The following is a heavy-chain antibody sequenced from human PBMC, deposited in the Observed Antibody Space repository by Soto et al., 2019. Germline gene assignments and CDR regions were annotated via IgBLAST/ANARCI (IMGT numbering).Heavy chain of an antibody. J-gene: IGHJ4*02. D-gene: IGHD1-1*01. CDR1: GFTFSSFA. Sequence: TGGSLRLCCSASGFTFSSFAMSWVRQAPGKGLEWVSTINKSGGSTYYADSVKGRFTISRDNSKNMLFLQINGLRAEDTAVYYCAKDPPTTGTTFDYWGRGTLVTVSS. CDR3: AKDPPTTGTTFDY. CDR2: INKSGGST. V-gene: IGHV3-23*01.